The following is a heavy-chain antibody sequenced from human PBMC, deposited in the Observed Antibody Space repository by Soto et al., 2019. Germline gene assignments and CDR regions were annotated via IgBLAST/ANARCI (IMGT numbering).Heavy chain of an antibody. CDR1: GFTFSSYW. CDR2: IKQDGSEK. J-gene: IGHJ6*02. V-gene: IGHV3-7*05. CDR3: ARDRGPFGVVIRYYYYYGMDV. Sequence: GGSLRLSCAASGFTFSSYWMSWVRQAPGKGLEWVANIKQDGSEKYYVDSVKGRFTISRDNAKNSLYLQMNSLRAEDTAVYYCARDRGPFGVVIRYYYYYGMDVWGQGTTVTVSS. D-gene: IGHD3-3*01.